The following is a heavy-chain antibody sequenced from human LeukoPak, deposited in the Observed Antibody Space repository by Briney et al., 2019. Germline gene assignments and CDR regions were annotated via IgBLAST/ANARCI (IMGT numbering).Heavy chain of an antibody. J-gene: IGHJ6*02. CDR2: INPSGGST. Sequence: ASVKVSCKASGYTFTSYYMHWVRQAPGQGLEWMGIINPSGGSTSYAQKFQGRVTMTRDTSTSTVYMELSSLRSEDTAVYYCARDELRFLEWPLNYYYYYGMDVWGQGTTVTVSS. CDR1: GYTFTSYY. D-gene: IGHD3-3*01. V-gene: IGHV1-46*01. CDR3: ARDELRFLEWPLNYYYYYGMDV.